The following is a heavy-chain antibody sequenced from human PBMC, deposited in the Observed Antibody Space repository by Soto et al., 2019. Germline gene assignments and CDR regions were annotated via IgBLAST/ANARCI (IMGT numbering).Heavy chain of an antibody. CDR3: ARGALSDYANLFDY. Sequence: QVQLQESGPGLVKPSQTLSLTCTVSGGSISSGGYYWSWIRQHPGKGLEWIGYIYYSGSTYYNPSLKSRVTISVDTSKHQVSLKLSSVTAADTAVYYCARGALSDYANLFDYWGQGTLVTVSS. CDR2: IYYSGST. J-gene: IGHJ4*02. D-gene: IGHD4-17*01. V-gene: IGHV4-31*03. CDR1: GGSISSGGYY.